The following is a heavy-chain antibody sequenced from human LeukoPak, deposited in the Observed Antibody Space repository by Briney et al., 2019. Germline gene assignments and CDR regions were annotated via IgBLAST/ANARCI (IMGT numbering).Heavy chain of an antibody. Sequence: VASVTVSCTASGGTFSSYAISWVRQAPGQGLEWMGRIIPILGIANYAQKFQGRVTITADKSTSTAYMELSSLRSEDTAVYYCATGPPVVGATRGDSDWFDPWGQGTLVTVSS. CDR1: GGTFSSYA. V-gene: IGHV1-69*04. J-gene: IGHJ5*02. D-gene: IGHD1-26*01. CDR2: IIPILGIA. CDR3: ATGPPVVGATRGDSDWFDP.